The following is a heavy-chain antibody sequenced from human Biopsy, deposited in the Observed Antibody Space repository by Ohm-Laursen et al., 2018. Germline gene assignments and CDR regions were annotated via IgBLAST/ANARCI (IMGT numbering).Heavy chain of an antibody. Sequence: SDTLSLTCGVSGFSISSGFHWAWIRQPPGKGLERIGFIYRTGTTTYNPSFKSRVAMAVDTSKNQFSLTLNSVTAADTAVYYCARMKGRGYFDYWGQGALVTVSS. CDR1: GFSISSGFH. CDR3: ARMKGRGYFDY. D-gene: IGHD2-15*01. V-gene: IGHV4-38-2*01. J-gene: IGHJ4*02. CDR2: IYRTGTT.